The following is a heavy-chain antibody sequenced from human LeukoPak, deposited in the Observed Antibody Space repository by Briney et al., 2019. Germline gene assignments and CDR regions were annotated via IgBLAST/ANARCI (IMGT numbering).Heavy chain of an antibody. CDR1: GGSISSYY. J-gene: IGHJ3*02. D-gene: IGHD3-3*01. CDR2: IYYSGST. CDR3: ARGRFLDAFDI. Sequence: PSETLSLTCTVSGGSISSYYWSWIRQPPGKGLEWIGYIYYSGSTNYNPSLKSRVTIPVDTSKNQFSLKLSSVTAADTAVYYCARGRFLDAFDIWGQGTMVTVSS. V-gene: IGHV4-59*01.